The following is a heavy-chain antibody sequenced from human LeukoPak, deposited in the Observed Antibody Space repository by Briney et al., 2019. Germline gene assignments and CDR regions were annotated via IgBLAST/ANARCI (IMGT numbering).Heavy chain of an antibody. CDR3: ARALGYSSGCGDC. D-gene: IGHD6-19*01. CDR2: IKQDGSEK. Sequence: PGGPLRLSCVASGFTASSYWMSWVRQAPGKGLEWVANIKQDGSEKYYVDSVKGRFTISRDNAKNSLYLQMNSLRAEDTAVYYCARALGYSSGCGDCWGQGTLVTVSS. CDR1: GFTASSYW. V-gene: IGHV3-7*01. J-gene: IGHJ4*02.